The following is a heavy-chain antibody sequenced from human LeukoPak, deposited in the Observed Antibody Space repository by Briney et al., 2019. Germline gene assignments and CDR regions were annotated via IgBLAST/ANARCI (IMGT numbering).Heavy chain of an antibody. CDR3: ARSKDILTGYCLDY. D-gene: IGHD3-9*01. V-gene: IGHV4-61*10. Sequence: SETLSLTCTVSGGSISSGSYYRSWIRQPAGKGLEWVGYIYDSGSTSYNPSLKSRVTILVDTSKNQFSLKVTSVTAADTAVSYCARSKDILTGYCLDYWGQGTLVTVSS. CDR2: IYDSGST. J-gene: IGHJ4*02. CDR1: GGSISSGSYY.